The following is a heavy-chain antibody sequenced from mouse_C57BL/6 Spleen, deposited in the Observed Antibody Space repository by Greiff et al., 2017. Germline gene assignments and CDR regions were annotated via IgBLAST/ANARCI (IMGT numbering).Heavy chain of an antibody. J-gene: IGHJ3*01. CDR3: TGPYYGSSYGFAY. Sequence: EVQLQESGTVLARPGASVKMSCKTSGYTFTSYWMHWVKQRPGQGLEWIGAIYPGNSDTSYNQKFKGKAKLTAVTSASTAYMELSSLTNEDSAVYYCTGPYYGSSYGFAYWGQGTLVTVSA. V-gene: IGHV1-5*01. CDR2: IYPGNSDT. D-gene: IGHD1-1*01. CDR1: GYTFTSYW.